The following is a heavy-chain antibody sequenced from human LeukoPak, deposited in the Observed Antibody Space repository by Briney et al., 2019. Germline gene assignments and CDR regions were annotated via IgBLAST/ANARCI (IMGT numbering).Heavy chain of an antibody. CDR3: ARDSYYYGSGTVSQGY. Sequence: SETLSLTCAVSGGSISSSNWWSWVRQPPGKGLEWIGEIYHSGSTNYNPSLKSRVTISVDKSKNQFSLKLSSVTAADTAVYYCARDSYYYGSGTVSQGYWGQGTLVTVSS. D-gene: IGHD3-10*01. CDR1: GGSISSSNW. J-gene: IGHJ4*02. CDR2: IYHSGST. V-gene: IGHV4-4*02.